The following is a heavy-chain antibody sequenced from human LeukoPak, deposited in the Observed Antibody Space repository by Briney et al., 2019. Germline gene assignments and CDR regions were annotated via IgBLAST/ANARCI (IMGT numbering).Heavy chain of an antibody. CDR2: IYHSGST. Sequence: PSETLSLTCTVSGGSISSYDWSWIRQPPGKGLEWIGYIYHSGSTYYNPSLKSRVTISVDRSKNQFSLKLSSVTAADTAVYYCAVGRVTIFGVVRWFDPWGQGTLVTVSS. J-gene: IGHJ5*02. CDR1: GGSISSYD. V-gene: IGHV4-59*04. D-gene: IGHD3-3*01. CDR3: AVGRVTIFGVVRWFDP.